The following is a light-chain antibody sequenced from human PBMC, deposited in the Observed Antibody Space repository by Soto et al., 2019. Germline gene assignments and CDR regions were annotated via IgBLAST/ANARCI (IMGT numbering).Light chain of an antibody. J-gene: IGKJ2*01. V-gene: IGKV3-20*01. CDR2: GAS. Sequence: EIVLTQSPGTLSLSXXXXXTLSCRASQSVSSSYLAWYQQKLGQAPRLLIYGASSRATGIPDRFSGRGSGTDFTLTISTLEPEDFAVYYCQQYGSSPYTFGQGTKLEIK. CDR3: QQYGSSPYT. CDR1: QSVSSSY.